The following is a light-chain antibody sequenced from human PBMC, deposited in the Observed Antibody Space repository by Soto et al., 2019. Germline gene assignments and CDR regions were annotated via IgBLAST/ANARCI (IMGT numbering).Light chain of an antibody. CDR2: EAS. V-gene: IGKV1-5*03. J-gene: IGKJ1*01. Sequence: EIEVTPAQPTLCASVEVKISNTCRASQTINRWLAWHQQKPGKAPKLLIYEASSLESGGPSRFGGSGSGTEFTLIISSLQPDDFATYYCQQYNSYPWKFGQGTKVDI. CDR1: QTINRW. CDR3: QQYNSYPWK.